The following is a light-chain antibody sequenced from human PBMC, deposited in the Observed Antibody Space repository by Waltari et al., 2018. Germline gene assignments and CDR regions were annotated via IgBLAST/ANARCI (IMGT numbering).Light chain of an antibody. Sequence: DIVLTQSPGTMSLSPGDRATRSCRASQTVRTTYLAWYQQKPGQAPTLLIYGASSRATGIPDRFSGSGSGTDFSLAISSLEPEDFAVYYCQQYDISPLTFGGGTKVEIK. V-gene: IGKV3-20*01. CDR3: QQYDISPLT. CDR1: QTVRTTY. J-gene: IGKJ4*01. CDR2: GAS.